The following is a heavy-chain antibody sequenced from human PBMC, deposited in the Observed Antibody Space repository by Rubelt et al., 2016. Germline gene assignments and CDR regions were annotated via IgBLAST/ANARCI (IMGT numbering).Heavy chain of an antibody. D-gene: IGHD6-6*01. J-gene: IGHJ4*02. CDR2: INHSGST. V-gene: IGHV4-34*01. CDR1: GGSFSGYY. CDR3: ASLRRIAAPTPFDY. Sequence: QVQLQQWGAGLLKPSETLSLTCAVYGGSFSGYYWSWIRQPPGKGLEWIGEINHSGSTNYNPSLKSRVTISVGTSKNQFSLKLSSVTAADTAVYYCASLRRIAAPTPFDYWGQGTLVTVSS.